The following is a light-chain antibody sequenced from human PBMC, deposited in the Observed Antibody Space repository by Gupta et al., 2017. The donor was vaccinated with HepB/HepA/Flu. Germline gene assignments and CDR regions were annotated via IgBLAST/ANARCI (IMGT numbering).Light chain of an antibody. Sequence: DIQMTQSPSSLSASVGDRVTITCQASQDISNYLNWYQQKPGKAPKLLIYDASNLETGVPSRFSGSGSGTDFTFTSSSRQPEDIATYYCQQYDNPLTFGGGTKVEIK. V-gene: IGKV1-33*01. CDR3: QQYDNPLT. CDR1: QDISNY. J-gene: IGKJ4*01. CDR2: DAS.